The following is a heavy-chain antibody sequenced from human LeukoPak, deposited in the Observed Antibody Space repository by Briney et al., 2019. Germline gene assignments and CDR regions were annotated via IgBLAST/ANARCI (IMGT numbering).Heavy chain of an antibody. V-gene: IGHV4-59*01. D-gene: IGHD3-22*01. Sequence: SETLSLTCTVPGGSISSYYWSWNRQPPGKGLEWIGYIYYSGSTNYNPSLKSRVTISVDTSKNQFSLKLSSVTAADTAVYYCARGERWLLPDYWGQGTLVTVSS. CDR1: GGSISSYY. CDR2: IYYSGST. J-gene: IGHJ4*02. CDR3: ARGERWLLPDY.